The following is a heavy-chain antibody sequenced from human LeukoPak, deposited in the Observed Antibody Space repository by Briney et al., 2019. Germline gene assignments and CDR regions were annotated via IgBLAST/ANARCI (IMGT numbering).Heavy chain of an antibody. V-gene: IGHV3-23*01. Sequence: ETQSLTCAVYGGSFSGYYWSWIRQAPGKGLEWVSSVSKSDGTTYYADSVKGRLTISRDNSKNTLHLQMNGLRAEDTAVYYCARGSYGMDVWGQGTTVTVSS. CDR3: ARGSYGMDV. J-gene: IGHJ6*02. CDR1: GGSFSGYY. CDR2: VSKSDGTT.